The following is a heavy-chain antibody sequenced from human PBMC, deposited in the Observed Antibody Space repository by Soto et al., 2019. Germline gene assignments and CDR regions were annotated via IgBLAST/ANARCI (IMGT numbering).Heavy chain of an antibody. CDR3: ARHGRQLGGYGY. D-gene: IGHD6-6*01. Sequence: SETLSLTCTVSGGSISSYYWSWIRQPPGKGLEWIGYIYYSGSTNYNPSLKSRVTISVDTSKNQFSLKLSSVTAADTAVYYCARHGRQLGGYGYWGQGTLVTVSS. J-gene: IGHJ4*02. CDR1: GGSISSYY. V-gene: IGHV4-59*08. CDR2: IYYSGST.